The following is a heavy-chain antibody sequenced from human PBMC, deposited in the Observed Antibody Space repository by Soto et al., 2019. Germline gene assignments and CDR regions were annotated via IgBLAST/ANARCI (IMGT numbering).Heavy chain of an antibody. CDR1: GFTFSSYG. D-gene: IGHD6-13*01. CDR3: ARGSVGSRYDNINY. Sequence: QVQLVESGGGVVQPGRSLRLSCAASGFTFSSYGVHWVRQAPGKGLEWMAVISYDGNSENYADSVKGRFTISRDNSKNPRDLQMNSLRVEDTAVYYCARGSVGSRYDNINYWGQGTLVTVSS. J-gene: IGHJ4*02. CDR2: ISYDGNSE. V-gene: IGHV3-30*03.